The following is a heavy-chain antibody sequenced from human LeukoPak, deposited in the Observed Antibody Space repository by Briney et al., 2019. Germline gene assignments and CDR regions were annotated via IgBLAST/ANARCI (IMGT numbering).Heavy chain of an antibody. Sequence: SETLSLTCAVSGHSISSGYYWGWIRQPPGKGLEWIGGIFHSGSTYYNPSLKSRVTISVDTSNNQFSLKLSSVTAADTAVYYCARRNFSYWYFDLWGRGTLVIVSS. CDR2: IFHSGST. D-gene: IGHD3-3*01. CDR3: ARRNFSYWYFDL. V-gene: IGHV4-38-2*01. J-gene: IGHJ2*01. CDR1: GHSISSGYY.